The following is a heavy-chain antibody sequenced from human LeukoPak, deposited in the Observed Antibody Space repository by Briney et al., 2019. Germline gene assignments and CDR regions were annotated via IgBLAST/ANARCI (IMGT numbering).Heavy chain of an antibody. J-gene: IGHJ4*02. D-gene: IGHD1-7*01. CDR2: ISYDGSNK. CDR1: GFTFSSYA. V-gene: IGHV3-30*01. CDR3: ARGPTGTYPHYFEY. Sequence: GGSLRLSCAASGFTFSSYAMHWVRQAPGKGLEWVAVISYDGSNKYYADSVKGRFTISRDNCKNTLYLQMNSLRAEDTAVYYCARGPTGTYPHYFEYWGQGTLVTVSS.